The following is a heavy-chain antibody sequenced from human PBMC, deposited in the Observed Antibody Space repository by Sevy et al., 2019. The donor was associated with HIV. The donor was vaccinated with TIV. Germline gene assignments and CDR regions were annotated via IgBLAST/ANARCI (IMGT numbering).Heavy chain of an antibody. D-gene: IGHD5-18*01. V-gene: IGHV3-23*01. CDR3: AKENQYSYGPTDC. Sequence: GGSLRLSCTASGFTFGSYAMSWVRQAPGKGLEWVSTISGSGGSTYNADSVKGRFTISRDNSKNTVYLQMKTLRAEDTAIYYCAKENQYSYGPTDCWGPGTLVTVSS. CDR1: GFTFGSYA. CDR2: ISGSGGST. J-gene: IGHJ4*02.